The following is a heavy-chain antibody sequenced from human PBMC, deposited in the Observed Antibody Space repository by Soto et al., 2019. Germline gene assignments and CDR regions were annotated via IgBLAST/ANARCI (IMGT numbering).Heavy chain of an antibody. CDR1: GFTFSDYY. Sequence: GGSLRLSCAASGFTFSDYYMSWIRQAPGKGLEWVSYISSSGSTIYYADSVKGRFTISRDNAKNSLYLQMNSLRAEDTAVYYCARDFYDYIWGSYRYRPPYFDYWGQGTLVTVSS. D-gene: IGHD3-16*02. V-gene: IGHV3-11*01. J-gene: IGHJ4*02. CDR3: ARDFYDYIWGSYRYRPPYFDY. CDR2: ISSSGSTI.